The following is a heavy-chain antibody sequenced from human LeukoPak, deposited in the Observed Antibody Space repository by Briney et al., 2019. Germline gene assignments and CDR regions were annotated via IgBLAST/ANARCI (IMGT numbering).Heavy chain of an antibody. CDR2: IHHTGST. CDR1: GASITSYY. V-gene: IGHV4-59*01. CDR3: TRDRWLDF. J-gene: IGHJ5*01. Sequence: SETLSLTCTVSGASITSYYWSWIRQPPGKGLEWIGYIHHTGSTNYNPSLKSRVTMSVDTSKNQFSLRLTSVTAADTAVYYCTRDRWLDFWGQGTLVTVPS.